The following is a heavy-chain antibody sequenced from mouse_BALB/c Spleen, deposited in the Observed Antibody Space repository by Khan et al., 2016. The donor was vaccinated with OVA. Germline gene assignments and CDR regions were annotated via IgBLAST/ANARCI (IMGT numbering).Heavy chain of an antibody. CDR3: AASILFYYSMDY. CDR1: GYTFTSYW. D-gene: IGHD6-1*01. Sequence: QVQLQQSGAELAKPRASVKMSCKASGYTFTSYWMHWVKQRPGQGLEWIGYINPSTGYTEYNQKFKDKATLTTDKSSSTAYMQLSSLTSEDSAVYYCAASILFYYSMDYWGQGTSVTVSS. V-gene: IGHV1-7*01. CDR2: INPSTGYT. J-gene: IGHJ4*01.